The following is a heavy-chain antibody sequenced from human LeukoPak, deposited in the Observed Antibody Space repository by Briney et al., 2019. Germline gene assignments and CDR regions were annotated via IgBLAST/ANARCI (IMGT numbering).Heavy chain of an antibody. D-gene: IGHD5-18*01. CDR2: IRYDGTDK. V-gene: IGHV3-30*02. Sequence: PGGSLRLSCAAPGFTFSNHGMHWVRQAPGKGLEWVSFIRYDGTDKYYADSVKGRFTISRDNSENTVSLQLNSLRVEDTAVYYCGKGLAYTYPYSGNMDVWGKGTTVTISS. CDR1: GFTFSNHG. J-gene: IGHJ6*03. CDR3: GKGLAYTYPYSGNMDV.